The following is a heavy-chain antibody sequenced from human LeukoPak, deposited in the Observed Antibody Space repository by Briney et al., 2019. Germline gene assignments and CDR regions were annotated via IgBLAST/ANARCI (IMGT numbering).Heavy chain of an antibody. CDR3: AKDPLFYYSYYMDV. Sequence: PGGSLRLSCAASGFTFSSYAMSWVRQAPGKGLEWVSAISGSGGSTYYADSVKGRFTISRDNSKNTLYLQMNSLRAEDTAVYYCAKDPLFYYSYYMDVWGKGTTVTVSS. CDR1: GFTFSSYA. CDR2: ISGSGGST. V-gene: IGHV3-23*01. J-gene: IGHJ6*03.